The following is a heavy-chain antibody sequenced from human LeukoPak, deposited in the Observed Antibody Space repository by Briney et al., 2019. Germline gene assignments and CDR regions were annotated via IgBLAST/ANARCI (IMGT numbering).Heavy chain of an antibody. D-gene: IGHD1-7*01. J-gene: IGHJ6*03. CDR1: GFTFSSYA. Sequence: PGRSLRLSCAAFGFTFSSYAMHWVRQAPGKGLEWVAVISYDGSNKYYADSVKGRFTISRDNSKNTLYLQMNSLRAEGTAVYYCARAGVTGTTTPSDFYYYYYMDVWGKGTTVTVSS. CDR3: ARAGVTGTTTPSDFYYYYYMDV. CDR2: ISYDGSNK. V-gene: IGHV3-30*01.